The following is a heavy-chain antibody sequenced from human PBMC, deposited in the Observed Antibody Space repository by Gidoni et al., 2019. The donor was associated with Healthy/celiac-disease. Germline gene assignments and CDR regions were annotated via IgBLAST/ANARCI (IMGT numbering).Heavy chain of an antibody. Sequence: EVQLVESGGGLVQPGGSLRLSCAASGFTFSSYSMNWVRQAPGKGLEWVSYISSSSSTIYYADSVKGRFTISRDNAKNSLYLQMNSLRDEDTAVYYCAGRRVVVAATYDAFDIWGQGTMVTVSS. D-gene: IGHD2-15*01. CDR1: GFTFSSYS. CDR3: AGRRVVVAATYDAFDI. V-gene: IGHV3-48*02. J-gene: IGHJ3*02. CDR2: ISSSSSTI.